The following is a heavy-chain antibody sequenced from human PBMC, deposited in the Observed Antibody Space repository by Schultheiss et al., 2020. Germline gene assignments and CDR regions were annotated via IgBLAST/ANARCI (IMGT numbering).Heavy chain of an antibody. CDR3: ARGELFSARGFDL. Sequence: GGSLRLSCAASGFTFSSYGMHWVRQAPGKGLEWVAVIWYDGSNKYYADSVKGRFTISRDNSKNTLYLQMNSLRAEDTAVYYCARGELFSARGFDLWGQGTLVTVSS. V-gene: IGHV3-30*19. J-gene: IGHJ5*02. CDR2: IWYDGSNK. CDR1: GFTFSSYG. D-gene: IGHD1-7*01.